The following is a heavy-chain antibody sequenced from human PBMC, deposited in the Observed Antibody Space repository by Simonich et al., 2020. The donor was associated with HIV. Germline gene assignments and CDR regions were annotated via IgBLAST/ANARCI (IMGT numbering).Heavy chain of an antibody. CDR1: GFTFSSYA. CDR2: KSYDGSNK. J-gene: IGHJ4*02. CDR3: ASGGSISSVWADDY. V-gene: IGHV3-30*07. Sequence: QVQLVESGGGVVQPGRSLRLSCAASGFTFSSYAMHWVRQAPGKGLEWVAVKSYDGSNKYYADSVKGLFTISRDNSKNTLYLQRNSLRAEDTAVYYCASGGSISSVWADDYWGQGTLVTVSS. D-gene: IGHD3-16*01.